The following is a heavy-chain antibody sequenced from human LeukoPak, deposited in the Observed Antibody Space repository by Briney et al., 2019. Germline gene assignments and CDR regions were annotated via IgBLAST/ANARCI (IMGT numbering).Heavy chain of an antibody. CDR2: ISHDGSNK. Sequence: GGSLRLSCAASGFTFSSYGMHWVRQAPGKGLEWVAVISHDGSNKYYADSVKGRFTISRDNSKNTLYLQMNSLRADDTAVYYCARGWHYYVRSGSRHQFVFWGQGTLVTVSS. V-gene: IGHV3-30*03. CDR1: GFTFSSYG. CDR3: ARGWHYYVRSGSRHQFVF. J-gene: IGHJ4*02. D-gene: IGHD3-22*01.